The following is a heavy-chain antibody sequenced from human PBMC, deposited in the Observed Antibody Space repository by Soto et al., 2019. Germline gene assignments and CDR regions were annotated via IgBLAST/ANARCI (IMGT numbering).Heavy chain of an antibody. V-gene: IGHV3-30*18. CDR2: ISYDGSNK. CDR3: AKGQHCSSTSCYFYYYGMDV. J-gene: IGHJ6*02. CDR1: GFTFDDYA. Sequence: PGGSLRLSCAASGFTFDDYAMHWVRQAPGKGPEWVAVISYDGSNKYYADSVKGRLTISRDNSKKMLYLQMNSLRPEDTAVYYCAKGQHCSSTSCYFYYYGMDVWGQGTKVTVSS. D-gene: IGHD2-2*01.